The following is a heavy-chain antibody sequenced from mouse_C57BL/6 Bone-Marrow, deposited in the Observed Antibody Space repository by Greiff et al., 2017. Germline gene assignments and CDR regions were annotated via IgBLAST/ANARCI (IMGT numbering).Heavy chain of an antibody. J-gene: IGHJ3*01. Sequence: VQLQASGAELARPGASVKLSCKASGYTFTSYGISWVKQRTGQGLAWIGESYPRSGNTYYNEKFKGKATLTADKSSSTAYMELRSLTSEDSAVYFCAIEGGWLLAWFAYWGQGTLVTVSA. V-gene: IGHV1-81*01. CDR3: AIEGGWLLAWFAY. CDR1: GYTFTSYG. CDR2: SYPRSGNT. D-gene: IGHD2-3*01.